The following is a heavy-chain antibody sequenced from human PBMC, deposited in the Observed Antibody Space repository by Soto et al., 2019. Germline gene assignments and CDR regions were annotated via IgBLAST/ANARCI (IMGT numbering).Heavy chain of an antibody. CDR3: ARRGITMISGGYYFDY. V-gene: IGHV1-69*01. CDR1: GGTFSSYA. Sequence: QVQLVQSGAEVKKPGSSVKVSCKASGGTFSSYAISWVRQAPGQGLEWMGGIIPIFGTANYVQKFQGRVTITADESTSTAYMELSSLRSEDTAVYYCARRGITMISGGYYFDYWGQGTLVTVSS. D-gene: IGHD3-22*01. J-gene: IGHJ4*02. CDR2: IIPIFGTA.